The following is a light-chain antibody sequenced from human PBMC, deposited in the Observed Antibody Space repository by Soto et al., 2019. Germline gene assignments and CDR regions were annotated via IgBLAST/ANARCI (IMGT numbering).Light chain of an antibody. CDR3: QQLNSYPLT. J-gene: IGKJ4*01. CDR2: SAS. V-gene: IGKV1-9*01. Sequence: DIQLTQSPSFLSASVGDRVAITCRASQGISSYLACYQKKPGTAPKLLIHSASNLQSGVPSRFSGSGSGTEFTLTISSLQPEDFAIYYCQQLNSYPLTFGGGTKVEIK. CDR1: QGISSY.